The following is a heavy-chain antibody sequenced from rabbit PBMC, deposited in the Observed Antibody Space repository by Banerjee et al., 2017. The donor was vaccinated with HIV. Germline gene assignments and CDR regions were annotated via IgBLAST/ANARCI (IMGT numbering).Heavy chain of an antibody. Sequence: QEPLKETGGGLVQPGESLTLSCNASGFSFSSSHWMCWVRQAPGKGLEWIGCIDTDWDSAFYASWVISRFTISKTSSTTVTLQMTSLTAADTATYFCAIDLAGVIGWNFNFWGPGTLVTVS. D-gene: IGHD4-1*01. CDR2: IDTDWDSA. CDR1: GFSFSSSHW. V-gene: IGHV1S45*01. J-gene: IGHJ4*01. CDR3: AIDLAGVIGWNFNF.